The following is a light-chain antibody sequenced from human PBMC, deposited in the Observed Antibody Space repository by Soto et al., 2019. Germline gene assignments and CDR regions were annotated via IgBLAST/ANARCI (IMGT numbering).Light chain of an antibody. V-gene: IGKV3-20*01. CDR3: QQYGSSSTWT. Sequence: EVVLTQSPGTLSLSPGERATLSCRASRSVSSNYLGWYQQRPGQAPRLLIYGASSRATGIPDRFSGSGSGTDFTLTISRLEPEDFAVYYCQQYGSSSTWTFGQGTKVDIK. CDR1: RSVSSNY. J-gene: IGKJ1*01. CDR2: GAS.